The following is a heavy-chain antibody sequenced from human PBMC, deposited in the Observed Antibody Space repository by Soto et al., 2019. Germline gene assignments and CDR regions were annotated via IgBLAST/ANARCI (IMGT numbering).Heavy chain of an antibody. Sequence: QVQLVQSGTEVKKPGSSVKVSCKASGGTFRNYPINWVRQAPGQGLEWMGSIFPLTDIPDYAQNFQARLTISADNSTSTGYMELSSLTSDDTAMYFCARGPLVVLIYFESWGEGTLVTVSS. CDR1: GGTFRNYP. CDR2: IFPLTDIP. V-gene: IGHV1-69*02. CDR3: ARGPLVVLIYFES. J-gene: IGHJ4*02.